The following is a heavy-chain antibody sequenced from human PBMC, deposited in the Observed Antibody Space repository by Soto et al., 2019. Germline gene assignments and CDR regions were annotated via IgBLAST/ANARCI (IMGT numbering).Heavy chain of an antibody. V-gene: IGHV4-59*01. J-gene: IGHJ5*02. D-gene: IGHD2-21*02. CDR1: GGSIISYY. CDR2: IYYSGST. Sequence: SETLSLTGAVAGGSIISYYWTWIRQPPGKGLEWIGYIYYSGSTNYNPSLKSRVTISVDTSKNQFSLKLSSVTAADTAVYYCARAKGNCGGDCYSWFDPWGQGTLVTVSS. CDR3: ARAKGNCGGDCYSWFDP.